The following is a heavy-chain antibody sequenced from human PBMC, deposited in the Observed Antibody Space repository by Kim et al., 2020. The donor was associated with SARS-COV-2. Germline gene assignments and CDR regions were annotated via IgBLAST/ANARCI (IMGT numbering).Heavy chain of an antibody. CDR3: ARLRAVGAFYYYYMDV. J-gene: IGHJ6*03. CDR1: GGSISSYY. CDR2: IYYSGST. V-gene: IGHV4-59*08. Sequence: SETLSLTCTVSGGSISSYYWSWIRQPPGKGLEWIGYIYYSGSTNYNPSLKSRVTISVDTSKNQFSLKLSSVTAADTAVYYCARLRAVGAFYYYYMDVWGKGTTVTVSS. D-gene: IGHD3-10*01.